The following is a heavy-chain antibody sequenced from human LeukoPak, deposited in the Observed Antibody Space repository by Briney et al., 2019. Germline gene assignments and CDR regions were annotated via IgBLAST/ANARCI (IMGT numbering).Heavy chain of an antibody. CDR2: MNPNSGDT. Sequence: GASVRVSCKASGYSFTDYYMHWVRQAPGQGLEWMGWMNPNSGDTNDAQKFQGRVTMTRDTSISTAYMEMSRLTSDDTAVYYCARGNIVGVSAASRTGFNIWGQGTMVAVSS. CDR1: GYSFTDYY. V-gene: IGHV1-2*02. CDR3: ARGNIVGVSAASRTGFNI. J-gene: IGHJ3*02. D-gene: IGHD1-26*01.